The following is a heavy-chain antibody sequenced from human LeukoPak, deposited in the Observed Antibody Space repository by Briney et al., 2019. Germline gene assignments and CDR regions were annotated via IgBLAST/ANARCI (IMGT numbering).Heavy chain of an antibody. CDR2: ISPDGSDT. D-gene: IGHD7-27*01. Sequence: GGSLRLSCAASGFTFSSFWMHWGRQAPGKGLVWVSRISPDGSDTTYADSVKGRFTISRDNARNTLYLQMSSLRAEDTAVYYCARDMWGTFDCWGQGTLVTVSS. J-gene: IGHJ4*02. CDR3: ARDMWGTFDC. V-gene: IGHV3-74*01. CDR1: GFTFSSFW.